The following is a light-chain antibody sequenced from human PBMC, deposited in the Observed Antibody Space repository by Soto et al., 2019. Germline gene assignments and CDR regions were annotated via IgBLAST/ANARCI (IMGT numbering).Light chain of an antibody. CDR1: QSVSTF. CDR3: LQLRNWFFS. Sequence: EIVLTQSPVTLSVSPGDTATLSCRASQSVSTFLAWYQQRPGQAPRLLIYDASNRAPGVSARFSGSGSGTEFTLTISSLEPGASAVYFCLQLRNWFFSFGGGTKVEIK. V-gene: IGKV3-11*01. CDR2: DAS. J-gene: IGKJ4*01.